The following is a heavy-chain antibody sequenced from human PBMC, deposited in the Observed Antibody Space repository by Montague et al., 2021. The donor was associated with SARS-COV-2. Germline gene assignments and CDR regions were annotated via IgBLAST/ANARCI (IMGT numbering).Heavy chain of an antibody. D-gene: IGHD5-18*01. CDR2: INHSGSN. Sequence: SETLSLTCVVYGGSFSGYYWSWIRQPPGKGLEWIGEINHSGSNNYNPSLKSRVTISVDTSKKQFSLRLNSVTAADTAVYYCARGGGYSYGALDYWGQGTLVTVSS. CDR1: GGSFSGYY. CDR3: ARGGGYSYGALDY. J-gene: IGHJ4*02. V-gene: IGHV4-34*01.